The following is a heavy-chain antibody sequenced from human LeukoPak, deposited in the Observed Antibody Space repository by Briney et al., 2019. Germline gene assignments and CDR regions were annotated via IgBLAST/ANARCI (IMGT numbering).Heavy chain of an antibody. CDR1: RFTFSDYA. V-gene: IGHV3-23*01. J-gene: IGHJ5*02. Sequence: SGGSLRLSCAASRFTFSDYAMYWVRQAPGKGLEWVSCIDASGVNTYYADSVKGRFTISRDNSRNTLYLQMNSLRAEDTAVYYCAKGSGSGWYGWFDPWGQGTLVTVSS. CDR3: AKGSGSGWYGWFDP. CDR2: IDASGVNT. D-gene: IGHD6-19*01.